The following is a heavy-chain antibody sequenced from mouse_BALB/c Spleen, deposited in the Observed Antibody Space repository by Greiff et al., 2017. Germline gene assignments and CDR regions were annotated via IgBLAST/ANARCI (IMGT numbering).Heavy chain of an antibody. Sequence: DVQLVESGGGLVQPGGSRKLSCAASGFTFSSFGMHWVRQAPEKGLEWVAYISSGSSTIYYADTVKGRFTISRDNPKNTLFLQMTSLRSEDTAMYYCASKPGDYWGQGTTLTVSS. J-gene: IGHJ2*01. CDR1: GFTFSSFG. CDR3: ASKPGDY. CDR2: ISSGSSTI. V-gene: IGHV5-17*02.